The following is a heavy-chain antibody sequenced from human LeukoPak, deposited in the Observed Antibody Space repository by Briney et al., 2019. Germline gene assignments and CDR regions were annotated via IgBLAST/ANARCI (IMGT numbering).Heavy chain of an antibody. D-gene: IGHD5-18*01. Sequence: GGSLRLSCAASGFAFSSYAMSWVRQAPGKGLEWVSAISGSGGSTYYADSVKGRFTISRDNSKNTLYLQMNSLRAEDTAVYYCAKKRGYSYGYADYWGQGTLVTVSS. J-gene: IGHJ4*02. CDR1: GFAFSSYA. CDR2: ISGSGGST. CDR3: AKKRGYSYGYADY. V-gene: IGHV3-23*01.